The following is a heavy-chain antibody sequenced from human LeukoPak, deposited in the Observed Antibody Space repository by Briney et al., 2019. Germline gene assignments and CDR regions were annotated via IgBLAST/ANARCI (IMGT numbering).Heavy chain of an antibody. CDR1: RLTFSIYG. CDR2: IWYDGSNK. D-gene: IGHD3-16*01. CDR3: AKIPQVATYTVPNFDF. J-gene: IGHJ4*02. Sequence: GGSLRLSCAASRLTFSIYGFHWVRQAPGKGLEWVAFIWYDGSNKYYADSVKGRFTISRDNSKNTLYLQMNSLRAEDTAVYYCAKIPQVATYTVPNFDFWGQGTLVTVSS. V-gene: IGHV3-30*02.